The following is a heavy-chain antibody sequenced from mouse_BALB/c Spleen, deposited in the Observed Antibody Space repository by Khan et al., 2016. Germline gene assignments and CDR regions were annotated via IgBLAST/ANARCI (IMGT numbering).Heavy chain of an antibody. J-gene: IGHJ2*01. CDR1: GFTFSSYA. V-gene: IGHV5-6-5*01. D-gene: IGHD1-1*01. CDR2: ISSGGYT. Sequence: EVELVESGGGLMKPGESLKLSCAASGFTFSSYAMSWVRQTPEKRLEWVASISSGGYTYYPDSMRGRFTISRDNAGNILYLQVSSLRSEDTGMCYCARDNYGNPFDYWGQGTTLTVSS. CDR3: ARDNYGNPFDY.